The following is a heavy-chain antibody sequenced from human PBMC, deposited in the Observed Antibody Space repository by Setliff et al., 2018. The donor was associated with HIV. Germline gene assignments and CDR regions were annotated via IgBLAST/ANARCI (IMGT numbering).Heavy chain of an antibody. CDR1: GGSFSNYY. CDR3: ARYVAYDEDDFDI. D-gene: IGHD3-16*01. J-gene: IGHJ3*02. Sequence: SETLSFTCAVYGGSFSNYYWSWIRQPPGKGLEWIGEINYSGSTKYNPSLKSRVTMSVDTSKNQFSLKLNPVTAADTAVYYCARYVAYDEDDFDIWGQGTMVTVSS. CDR2: INYSGST. V-gene: IGHV4-34*01.